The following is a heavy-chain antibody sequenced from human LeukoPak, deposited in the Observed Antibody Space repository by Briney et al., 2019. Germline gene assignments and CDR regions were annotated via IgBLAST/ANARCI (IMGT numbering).Heavy chain of an antibody. CDR1: GGSISSGDYY. D-gene: IGHD2-2*02. CDR2: IYYSGST. Sequence: KTSETLSLTCTVSGGSISSGDYYWSWIRQPPGKGPEWIGYIYYSGSTYYNPSLKSRVTISVDTSKNQFSLKLSSVTAADTAVYYCASEVVPAAIGQFDPWGQGTLVTVSS. CDR3: ASEVVPAAIGQFDP. J-gene: IGHJ5*02. V-gene: IGHV4-30-4*01.